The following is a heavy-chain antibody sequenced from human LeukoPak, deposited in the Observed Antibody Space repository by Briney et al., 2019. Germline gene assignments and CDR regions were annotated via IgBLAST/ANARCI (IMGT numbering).Heavy chain of an antibody. D-gene: IGHD3-10*01. CDR2: MNPNSGNT. CDR3: ARAPRGFYGSGSYSD. Sequence: ASVKVSCKASGYTFTSYDINWVRQATGQGLEWMGWMNPNSGNTGYAQKFQGRVTITRNTSISTAYMELSSLRSEDTAVYYCARAPRGFYGSGSYSDWGQGTLVTVSS. V-gene: IGHV1-8*03. J-gene: IGHJ4*02. CDR1: GYTFTSYD.